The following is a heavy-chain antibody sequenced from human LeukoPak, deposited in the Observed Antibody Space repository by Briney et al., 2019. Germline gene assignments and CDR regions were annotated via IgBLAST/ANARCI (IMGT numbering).Heavy chain of an antibody. Sequence: SETLSLTCAVYGGSFSGYYWSWIRQPPGKGLEWIGEINHSGSTNYNPSLKSRVTISVDTSKNQFSLKLSSVTAADTAVYYCARGLGYYGSGSYYKPYYYYMDVWGKGTTVTISS. CDR2: INHSGST. D-gene: IGHD3-10*01. CDR3: ARGLGYYGSGSYYKPYYYYMDV. V-gene: IGHV4-34*01. J-gene: IGHJ6*03. CDR1: GGSFSGYY.